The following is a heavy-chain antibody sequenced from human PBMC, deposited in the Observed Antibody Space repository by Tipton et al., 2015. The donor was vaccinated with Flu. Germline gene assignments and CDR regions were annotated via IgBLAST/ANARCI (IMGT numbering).Heavy chain of an antibody. V-gene: IGHV4-59*04. J-gene: IGHJ5*02. CDR2: VHRSGNT. CDR1: GGSIRSTY. Sequence: TLSLTCSVSGGSIRSTYWGWIRQPPGKGLEWIGNVHRSGNTYHNPSLKSRVTISVDTSKNQFSLKLSSVTAADTAVYYCARRDYSNYVSEPKNWFHPWGQGTLVTVSS. D-gene: IGHD4-11*01. CDR3: ARRDYSNYVSEPKNWFHP.